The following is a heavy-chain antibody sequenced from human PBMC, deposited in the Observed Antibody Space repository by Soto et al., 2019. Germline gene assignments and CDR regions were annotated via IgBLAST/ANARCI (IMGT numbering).Heavy chain of an antibody. Sequence: GGSLRLSCAASGFTFSSYSMNWVRQAPGKGLEWVSAISGSGGSTYYADSVKGRFTISRDNSKNTLYLQMNSLRAEDTAVYYCAKAPQPMIVVVTIDYWGQGALVTVSS. V-gene: IGHV3-23*01. D-gene: IGHD3-22*01. CDR1: GFTFSSYS. J-gene: IGHJ4*02. CDR3: AKAPQPMIVVVTIDY. CDR2: ISGSGGST.